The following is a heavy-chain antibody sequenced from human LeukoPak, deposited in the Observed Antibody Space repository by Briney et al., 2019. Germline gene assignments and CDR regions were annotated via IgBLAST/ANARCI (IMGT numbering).Heavy chain of an antibody. Sequence: GGSLRLSCAASGFTFNAYSMNWVRQGPGKGLEWVSYITSSSSTILYADSVKGRFTISRDNVKNSLYLQMNGLRAEDTAVYYCARDGEYSYGYGVNAFDIWGQGTMVTVS. CDR2: ITSSSSTI. J-gene: IGHJ3*02. V-gene: IGHV3-48*01. CDR3: ARDGEYSYGYGVNAFDI. D-gene: IGHD5-18*01. CDR1: GFTFNAYS.